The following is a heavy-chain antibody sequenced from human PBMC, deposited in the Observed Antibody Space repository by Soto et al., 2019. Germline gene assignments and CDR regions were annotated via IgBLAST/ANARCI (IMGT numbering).Heavy chain of an antibody. CDR3: ARSGYSYGPNPLLY. D-gene: IGHD5-18*01. CDR1: GGSISSGGYY. CDR2: IYYSGST. V-gene: IGHV4-31*03. Sequence: QVQLQESGPGLVKPSQTLSLTCTVSGGSISSGGYYWSWIRQHPGKGLEWIGYIYYSGSTYYNPSLQSGVTISVDTSKNHFSLKLSSVTAADTAVYYCARSGYSYGPNPLLYWGQGTLVTVSS. J-gene: IGHJ4*02.